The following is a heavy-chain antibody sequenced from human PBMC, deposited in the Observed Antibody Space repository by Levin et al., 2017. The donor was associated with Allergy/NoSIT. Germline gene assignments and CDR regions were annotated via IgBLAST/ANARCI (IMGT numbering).Heavy chain of an antibody. J-gene: IGHJ4*02. Sequence: PSETLSLTCTVSGGSISSSSYYWGWIRQPPGKGLEWIGSIYYSGSTYYNPSLKSRVTISVDTSKNQFSLKLSSVTAADTAVYYCARRTRALFYFDYWGQGTLVTVSS. V-gene: IGHV4-39*01. CDR1: GGSISSSSYY. CDR2: IYYSGST. CDR3: ARRTRALFYFDY.